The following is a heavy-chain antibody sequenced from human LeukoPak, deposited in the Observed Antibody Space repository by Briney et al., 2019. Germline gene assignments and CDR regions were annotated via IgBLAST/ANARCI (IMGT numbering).Heavy chain of an antibody. D-gene: IGHD6-13*01. CDR3: ARDYYSSSWDNGY. V-gene: IGHV3-48*01. CDR2: ISHRSSTI. CDR1: GFTFSTYS. J-gene: IGHJ4*02. Sequence: GGSLRLSCAASGFTFSTYSMNWVRQAPGKGLEWVSYISHRSSTIYYADSVKGRFTISRDNDKNSLYLQMNSLRAEDTAVYYCARDYYSSSWDNGYWGQGTLVTVSS.